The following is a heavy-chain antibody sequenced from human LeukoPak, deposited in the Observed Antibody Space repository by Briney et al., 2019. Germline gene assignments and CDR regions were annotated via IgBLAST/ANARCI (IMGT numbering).Heavy chain of an antibody. CDR1: GGSISSYY. CDR3: ARDVSAGRWVFDY. CDR2: IYYSGST. J-gene: IGHJ4*02. Sequence: SETLSLTCTVPGGSISSYYWSWIRRPPGKGLEWIGFIYYSGSTNYNPSLKIRVTISVDTSKNQFSLRLNSVTAADTAVYYCARDVSAGRWVFDYWGQGTLVTVSS. V-gene: IGHV4-59*01. D-gene: IGHD1-26*01.